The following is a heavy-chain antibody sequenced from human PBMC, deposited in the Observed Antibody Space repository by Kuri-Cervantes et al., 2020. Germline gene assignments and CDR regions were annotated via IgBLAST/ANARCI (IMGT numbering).Heavy chain of an antibody. V-gene: IGHV4-39*01. Sequence: SETLSLTCTVSGGSISSSSYYWGWIRQPPGKGLEWIGSIYYSGSTYYNPSLKSRVTISVDTSKNQFSLKLSSVTAADTAVHYCARHRLEWGSGSRYYYGMDVWGQGTTVTVSS. CDR2: IYYSGST. D-gene: IGHD3-10*01. J-gene: IGHJ6*02. CDR3: ARHRLEWGSGSRYYYGMDV. CDR1: GGSISSSSYY.